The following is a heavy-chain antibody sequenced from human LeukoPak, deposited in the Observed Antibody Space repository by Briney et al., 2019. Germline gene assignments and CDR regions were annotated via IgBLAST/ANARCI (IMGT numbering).Heavy chain of an antibody. CDR1: GFTFSNAW. Sequence: GGSLRLSCAASGFTFSNAWMSWVRQAPGKGLEWVGRIESETDGGTTDYAAPVKGRFTISRDDSKNTLYLQMNSLKTEDTAVYYCTTDMDTAMAEVDYWGQGTLVTVSS. CDR3: TTDMDTAMAEVDY. D-gene: IGHD5-18*01. V-gene: IGHV3-15*04. J-gene: IGHJ4*02. CDR2: IESETDGGTT.